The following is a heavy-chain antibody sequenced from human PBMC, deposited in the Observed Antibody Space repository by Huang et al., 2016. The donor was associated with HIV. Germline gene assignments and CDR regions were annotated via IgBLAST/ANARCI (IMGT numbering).Heavy chain of an antibody. Sequence: EVQLVETGGGLIQPGGSLRLSCAASGFTVSCNYMSWVRQAPGKGREWVSVIDSGGSTYYADSVKGRFTISRDNSKNTLYLQMNSLRAEDTAVYYCARGMVRGVTLNWFDPWGQGTLVTVSS. CDR3: ARGMVRGVTLNWFDP. J-gene: IGHJ5*02. V-gene: IGHV3-53*02. CDR2: IDSGGST. CDR1: GFTVSCNY. D-gene: IGHD3-10*01.